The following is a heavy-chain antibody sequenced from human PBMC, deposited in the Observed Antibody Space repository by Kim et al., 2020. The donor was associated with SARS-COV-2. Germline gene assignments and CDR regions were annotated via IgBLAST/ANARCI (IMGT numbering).Heavy chain of an antibody. V-gene: IGHV4-4*02. CDR2: IYHSGST. CDR3: ARINPGGYSYGRKFDP. J-gene: IGHJ5*02. Sequence: SETLSLTCAVSGGSISSSNWWSWVRQPPGKGLEWIGEIYHSGSTNYNPSLKSRVTISVDKSKNQFSLKLSSVTAADTAVYYCARINPGGYSYGRKFDPWGQGTLVTVSS. D-gene: IGHD5-18*01. CDR1: GGSISSSNW.